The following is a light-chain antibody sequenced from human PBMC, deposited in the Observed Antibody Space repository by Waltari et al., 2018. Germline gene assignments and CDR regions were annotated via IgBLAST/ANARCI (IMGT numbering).Light chain of an antibody. CDR1: QDISNY. V-gene: IGKV1-33*01. CDR2: DAS. Sequence: DIQMTRSPTSLSASVGDRVTITCQASQDISNYLNWYQQKPGKAPKLLIYDASNLEIGVPSTFTGSGSGTDFTFTISSLQPEDIATYYCQQYDNFPATFGGGTKVEIK. J-gene: IGKJ4*01. CDR3: QQYDNFPAT.